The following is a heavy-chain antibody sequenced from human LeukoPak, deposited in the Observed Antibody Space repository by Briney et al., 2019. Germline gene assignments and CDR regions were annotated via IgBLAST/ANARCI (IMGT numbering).Heavy chain of an antibody. D-gene: IGHD3-10*01. J-gene: IGHJ6*02. CDR3: ARALWSGPVYYGMDV. V-gene: IGHV3-21*06. CDR1: GFSFNSDW. Sequence: GGSLRLSCAASGFSFNSDWMDWVRQAPGKGLEWVSSISSTSSYIYYADSVKGRFTISRDNAKNSLYLQMNSLRAEDTAVYYCARALWSGPVYYGMDVWGQGTTVTVSS. CDR2: ISSTSSYI.